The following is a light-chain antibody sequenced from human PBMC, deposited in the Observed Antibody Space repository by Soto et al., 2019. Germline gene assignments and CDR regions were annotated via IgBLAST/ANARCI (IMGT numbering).Light chain of an antibody. V-gene: IGKV1-16*01. Sequence: DIQMTQSPSSLSTSVGDRVTITCRASQYINNYLNWYQQKPGKAPKLLIFAAYNLQSGVPSRFSGSGSGTEFTLTISSLQPDDFATYYCHRYNSYPDTFGQGTKLEIK. CDR3: HRYNSYPDT. CDR1: QYINNY. CDR2: AAY. J-gene: IGKJ2*01.